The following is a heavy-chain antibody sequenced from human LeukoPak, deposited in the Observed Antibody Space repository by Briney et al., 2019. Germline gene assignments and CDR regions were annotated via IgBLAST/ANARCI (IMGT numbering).Heavy chain of an antibody. CDR2: IIPIFGTA. CDR3: ARDRDDIAAGYFDY. Sequence: SVKVSCQASGGTFRSYSISWGRQAPGQGVGGMGGIIPIFGTANYAQKFQGRVTITADESTSTAYMELSSLRSEDTAVYYCARDRDDIAAGYFDYWGQGTLVTVSS. V-gene: IGHV1-69*13. D-gene: IGHD6-13*01. J-gene: IGHJ4*02. CDR1: GGTFRSYS.